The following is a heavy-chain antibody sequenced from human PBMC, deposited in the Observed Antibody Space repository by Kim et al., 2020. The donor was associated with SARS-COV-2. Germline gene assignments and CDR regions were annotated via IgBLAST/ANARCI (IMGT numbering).Heavy chain of an antibody. J-gene: IGHJ5*01. CDR2: ICGGAGGT. CDR3: AKLRYGSCYSSIAS. CDR1: GFTFTSHA. D-gene: IGHD2-15*01. Sequence: GGSLRLSCAASGFTFTSHAMSWVRQAPGKGLEWVSAICGGAGGTYYADSVKGRFTISRDNSKNTLYLQMNSLRAEDTAIYYCAKLRYGSCYSSIASWG. V-gene: IGHV3-23*01.